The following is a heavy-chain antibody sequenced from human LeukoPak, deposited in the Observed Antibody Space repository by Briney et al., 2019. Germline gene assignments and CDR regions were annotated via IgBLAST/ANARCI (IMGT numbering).Heavy chain of an antibody. CDR1: GFTFSSYA. CDR2: ISGSGGST. V-gene: IGHV3-23*01. J-gene: IGHJ4*02. CDR3: AEELFAGTAMVSRDGYFDY. D-gene: IGHD5-18*01. Sequence: PGGSLRLSCAASGFTFSSYAMSWVRQAPGKGLEWVSAISGSGGSTYYADSVKGRFTISRDNSKNTLYLQMNSLRAEDTAVYYCAEELFAGTAMVSRDGYFDYWGQGTLVTVSS.